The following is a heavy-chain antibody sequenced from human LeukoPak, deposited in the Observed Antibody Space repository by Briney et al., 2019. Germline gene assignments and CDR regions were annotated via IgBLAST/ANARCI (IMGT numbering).Heavy chain of an antibody. CDR1: GFTFSSYS. CDR2: ISSSSSYI. V-gene: IGHV3-21*01. J-gene: IGHJ3*02. D-gene: IGHD6-13*01. Sequence: GGSLRLSCAASGFTFSSYSMNWVRQAPGKGLEWVSSISSSSSYIYYADSVKGRFTISRDNAKNSLYLQMNSLRAEDTAVYYCARDQRNKAAAFSGAFDIWGQGTMVTVSS. CDR3: ARDQRNKAAAFSGAFDI.